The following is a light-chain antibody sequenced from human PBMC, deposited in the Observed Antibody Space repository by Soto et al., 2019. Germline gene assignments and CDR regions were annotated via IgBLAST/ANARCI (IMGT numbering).Light chain of an antibody. CDR1: QSVYNNY. Sequence: EILLTQSPGTLSLSPEEGATLSCRASQSVYNNYLAWYQQIPGQAPRLLIYGASSRATGIPDRFSGSGSGTDFTLTISRLEPEDFAVYYCQQYGCSPITFGQGTRLEIK. J-gene: IGKJ5*01. CDR3: QQYGCSPIT. V-gene: IGKV3-20*01. CDR2: GAS.